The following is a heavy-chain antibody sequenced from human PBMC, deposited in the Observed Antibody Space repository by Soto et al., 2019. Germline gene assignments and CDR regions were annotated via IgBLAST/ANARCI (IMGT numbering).Heavy chain of an antibody. CDR2: IIPIFGTA. V-gene: IGHV1-69*13. CDR3: ARAAQENYYYYGMDV. Sequence: SVKVSCKASGGTLSSYAISWVRQAPGQGLEWMGGIIPIFGTANYAQKFQGRVTITADESTSTAYMELSSLRSEDTAVYYCARAAQENYYYYGMDVWAQGTTVTVSS. D-gene: IGHD2-15*01. CDR1: GGTLSSYA. J-gene: IGHJ6*02.